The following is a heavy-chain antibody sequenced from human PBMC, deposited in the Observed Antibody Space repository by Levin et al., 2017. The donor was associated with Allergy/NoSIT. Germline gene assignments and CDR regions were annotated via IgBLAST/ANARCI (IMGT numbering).Heavy chain of an antibody. D-gene: IGHD2-2*01. Sequence: SQTLSLTCTVSGGSINSAYWSWVRQSAGRGLEWIGRINIRGTTHYNPHLNSRATMSVDTSKNQFSLRLTSVTAADTATYYCARLLLPAVKGAFIMWGQGTKVTVSS. CDR3: ARLLLPAVKGAFIM. CDR2: INIRGTT. CDR1: GGSINSAY. V-gene: IGHV4-4*07. J-gene: IGHJ3*02.